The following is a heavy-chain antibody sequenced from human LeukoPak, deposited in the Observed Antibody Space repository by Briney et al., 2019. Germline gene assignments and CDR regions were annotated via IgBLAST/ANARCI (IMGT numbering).Heavy chain of an antibody. Sequence: GGSLRLSCAASGFTFSSYAMSWVRQAPGKGLEWVSAISGSGGSKYYGDSVKGRFTISRDNSKNTLYLQMNSLRAEDTAVYYCAKVKGRGYNWNYYFDYWGQGTLVTVSS. CDR3: AKVKGRGYNWNYYFDY. V-gene: IGHV3-23*01. CDR1: GFTFSSYA. J-gene: IGHJ4*02. CDR2: ISGSGGSK. D-gene: IGHD1-7*01.